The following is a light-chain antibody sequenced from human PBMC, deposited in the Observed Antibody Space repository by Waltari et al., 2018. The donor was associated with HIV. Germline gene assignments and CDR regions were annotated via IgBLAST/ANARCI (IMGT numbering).Light chain of an antibody. CDR1: QSISSN. Sequence: EIVMTQSPATLSASPGQKATVSCWASQSISSNLAWYQQRPGQAPRLLVYDASTRVAGIPARFSASGFATEFTLTISSLQSEDFAVYYCQQYNDWLSWTFGQGTKVEMK. V-gene: IGKV3-15*01. CDR3: QQYNDWLSWT. CDR2: DAS. J-gene: IGKJ1*01.